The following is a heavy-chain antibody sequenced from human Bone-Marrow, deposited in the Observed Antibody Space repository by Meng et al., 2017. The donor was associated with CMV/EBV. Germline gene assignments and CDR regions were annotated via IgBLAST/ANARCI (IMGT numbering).Heavy chain of an antibody. CDR2: IHPTSGGT. V-gene: IGHV1-2*02. D-gene: IGHD3-22*01. CDR3: TRISSDYQYFDY. CDR1: GYTFTNHY. J-gene: IGHJ4*02. Sequence: ASVKVSCKASGYTFTNHYMHWVRQAPGQGLEWMGWIHPTSGGTNYPQNFQGRVTMTRDTSISTAYMELNRLTSDDTAMYYCTRISSDYQYFDYWGQGTPVTVSS.